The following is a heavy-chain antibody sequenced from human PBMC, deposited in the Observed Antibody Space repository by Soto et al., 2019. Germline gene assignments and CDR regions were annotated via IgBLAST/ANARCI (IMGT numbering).Heavy chain of an antibody. CDR3: TTDCSGGSCYPGAYYYYYAMDV. CDR2: IKGKTDGGTT. V-gene: IGHV3-15*01. D-gene: IGHD2-15*01. CDR1: GFTFDAAW. J-gene: IGHJ6*04. Sequence: PGGSLRLSCAASGFTFDAAWMSWVRQAPGKGLEWVGRIKGKTDGGTTDYDAPVKGRFTISRDDSKTTLYLHMNSLKAEDTDVYYCTTDCSGGSCYPGAYYYYYAMDVWGIGTKVTVS.